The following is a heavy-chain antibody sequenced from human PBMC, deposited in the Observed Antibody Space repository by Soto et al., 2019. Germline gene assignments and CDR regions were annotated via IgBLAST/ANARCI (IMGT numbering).Heavy chain of an antibody. CDR2: ISVSGGST. V-gene: IGHV3-23*01. Sequence: GGSLRLSCAASGFTFSTYVMSWVRQAPGKGLEWVSAISVSGGSTYYADSMKGRFTISRDNSKNTLYLQMNSLRVEDTAVYYCARVPDYWGQGILVTVSS. CDR1: GFTFSTYV. CDR3: ARVPDY. J-gene: IGHJ4*02. D-gene: IGHD2-2*01.